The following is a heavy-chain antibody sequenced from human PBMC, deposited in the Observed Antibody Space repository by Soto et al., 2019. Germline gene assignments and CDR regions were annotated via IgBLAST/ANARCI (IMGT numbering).Heavy chain of an antibody. CDR2: MNPNSGNT. CDR3: ASSGFWSGYYNYGMDV. Sequence: ASVKVSCKSSGYTFTSYDINWVRQATGQGLEWMGWMNPNSGNTGYAQKFQGRVTMTRNTSISTAYMELSSLKASDTAMYYCASSGFWSGYYNYGMDVWGQGTTVTSP. V-gene: IGHV1-8*01. D-gene: IGHD3-3*01. CDR1: GYTFTSYD. J-gene: IGHJ6*02.